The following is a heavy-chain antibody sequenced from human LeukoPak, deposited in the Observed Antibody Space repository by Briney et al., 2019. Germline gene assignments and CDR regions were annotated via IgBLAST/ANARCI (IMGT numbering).Heavy chain of an antibody. CDR1: GFTFSSYA. CDR2: ISYDGSNK. V-gene: IGHV3-30-3*01. CDR3: ARDRGYCSSTSCPDTGYYYYGMDV. Sequence: GRSLRLSCAASGFTFSSYAMHWVRQAPGKGLEWVAVISYDGSNKYYADSVKGRFTISRDNSKNTLYLQMNSLRAEDTAVYYCARDRGYCSSTSCPDTGYYYYGMDVWGRGTTVTVSS. J-gene: IGHJ6*02. D-gene: IGHD2-2*01.